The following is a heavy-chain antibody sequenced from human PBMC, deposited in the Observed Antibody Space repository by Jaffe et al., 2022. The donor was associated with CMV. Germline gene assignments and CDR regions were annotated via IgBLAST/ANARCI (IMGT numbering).Heavy chain of an antibody. CDR1: GYSFSDYY. J-gene: IGHJ4*02. CDR3: ARQNGGSAYFDS. D-gene: IGHD2-8*01. V-gene: IGHV1-2*02. Sequence: QVHLVQSGAEVKMPGASVKVSCKASGYSFSDYYLYWVRQAPGQGLEWMGWINPKRGVTDWAQNFHGRVTLTWDTSISTAYMELNRLTSDDAAVYYCARQNGGSAYFDSWGQGTLISVSS. CDR2: INPKRGVT.